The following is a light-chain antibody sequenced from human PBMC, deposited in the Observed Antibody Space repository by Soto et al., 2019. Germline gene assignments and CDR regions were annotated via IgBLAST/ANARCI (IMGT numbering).Light chain of an antibody. CDR2: GAS. CDR3: QQYNTWPLT. CDR1: QSVRSN. Sequence: EIVMTQSPATLSVSPGDRFTLSCRASQSVRSNSAWYQQKPGQAPRLLIYGASTRATGIPVRFSGSGYETEFTLTINSLQSEDFAIYYCQQYNTWPLTFGGGTKVDIK. V-gene: IGKV3-15*01. J-gene: IGKJ4*01.